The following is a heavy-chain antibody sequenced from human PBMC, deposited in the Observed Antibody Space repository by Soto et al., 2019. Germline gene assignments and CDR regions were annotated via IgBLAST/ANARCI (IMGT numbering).Heavy chain of an antibody. CDR1: GFTFSSYG. Sequence: QVQLVESGGGVVQPGRSLRLSCAASGFTFSSYGMHWVRQAPGKGLEWVAVISYDGSNKYYADSVKGRFTISRDNSKNTLYLQMNSLRAEDTAVYYCAKRAEVVTAISPGDNWFDPWGQGTLVTVSS. J-gene: IGHJ5*02. CDR2: ISYDGSNK. CDR3: AKRAEVVTAISPGDNWFDP. D-gene: IGHD2-21*02. V-gene: IGHV3-30*18.